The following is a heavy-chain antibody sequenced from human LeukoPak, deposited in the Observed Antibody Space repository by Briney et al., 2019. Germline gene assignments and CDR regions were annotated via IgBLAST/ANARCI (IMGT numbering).Heavy chain of an antibody. D-gene: IGHD6-19*01. CDR1: GYTFTSYG. CDR2: ISGYNGNT. V-gene: IGHV1-18*01. CDR3: ARPVAASRAHYFDY. Sequence: ASVKVSCKASGYTFTSYGISWVRQAPGQGLEWMGWISGYNGNTNYAQRLQGRVTMTTDTSTSTAYMELRSLRSDDTAVYYCARPVAASRAHYFDYWGQGTLVTVSS. J-gene: IGHJ4*02.